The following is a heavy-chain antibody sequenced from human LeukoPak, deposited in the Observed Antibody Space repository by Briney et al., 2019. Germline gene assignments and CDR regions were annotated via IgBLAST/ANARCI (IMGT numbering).Heavy chain of an antibody. CDR2: LTGSGGTT. J-gene: IGHJ4*02. V-gene: IGHV3-23*01. CDR3: ARPTFSFDSSGYFDY. D-gene: IGHD3-22*01. Sequence: SGGSLRLSCAASGFTFSSYAMSWVRQAPGRGLEWVSGLTGSGGTTYYADSVKGRFTISRDNAKNSLYLQMTSLRDEDTAVYYCARPTFSFDSSGYFDYWGQGTLVTVSA. CDR1: GFTFSSYA.